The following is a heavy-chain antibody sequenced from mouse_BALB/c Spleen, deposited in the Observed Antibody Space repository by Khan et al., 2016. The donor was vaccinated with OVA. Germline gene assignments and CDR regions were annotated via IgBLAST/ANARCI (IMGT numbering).Heavy chain of an antibody. CDR3: ARHSYTYDFTY. Sequence: QVQLKESGPGLVQPSQSLSITCTVSGFSLTTYGVHWVRQSPGKGLEWLGLIWSGGNTDYNAPFMSRLSISKDDSKSQVFFKMNSLQTDDTAIYYCARHSYTYDFTYWGQGTLVTVSA. CDR2: IWSGGNT. CDR1: GFSLTTYG. V-gene: IGHV2-2*01. D-gene: IGHD2-14*01. J-gene: IGHJ3*01.